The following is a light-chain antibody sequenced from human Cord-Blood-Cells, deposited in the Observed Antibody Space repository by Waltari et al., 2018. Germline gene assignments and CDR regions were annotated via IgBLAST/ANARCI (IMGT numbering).Light chain of an antibody. CDR2: LNSDGSH. V-gene: IGLV4-69*01. CDR1: RGTSSYA. Sequence: QLVLTQSPSASASLGASVKLTCTLIRGTSSYAIACHQQQPEKGPRYLMKLNSDGSHSKGDGIPDRFSGSSSGAERYLTISSLQSEDEADYYCQTWGTGIGVFGGGTKLTVL. CDR3: QTWGTGIGV. J-gene: IGLJ3*02.